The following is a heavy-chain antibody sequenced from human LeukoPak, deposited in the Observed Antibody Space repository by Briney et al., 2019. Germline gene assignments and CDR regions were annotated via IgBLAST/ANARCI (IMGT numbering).Heavy chain of an antibody. CDR1: GFTFSSYA. CDR3: AKDRLAVPLAH. J-gene: IGHJ4*02. CDR2: ISISGGST. Sequence: GGSLRLSCAASGFTFSSYAMSWVRQAPGKGLEWVSGISISGGSTFYADSVKGRFTVSRDNSKNRLYLQMNSLRAEDTAVYYCAKDRLAVPLAHWGQGTLVSVS. V-gene: IGHV3-23*01.